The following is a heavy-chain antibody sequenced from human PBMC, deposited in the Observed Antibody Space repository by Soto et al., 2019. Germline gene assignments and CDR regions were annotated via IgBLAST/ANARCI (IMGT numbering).Heavy chain of an antibody. D-gene: IGHD3-22*01. J-gene: IGHJ4*02. V-gene: IGHV1-69*13. CDR3: ARRRIIVVGGGWGPLYYFVY. CDR2: IIPIFGTA. Sequence: SVKVSCKASGGTFSSYAISWVRQAPGQGLEWMGGIIPIFGTANYAQKFQGRVTITADESTSTAYMELSSLRSEDTAVYYCARRRIIVVGGGWGPLYYFVYCCKRTLLSGFS. CDR1: GGTFSSYA.